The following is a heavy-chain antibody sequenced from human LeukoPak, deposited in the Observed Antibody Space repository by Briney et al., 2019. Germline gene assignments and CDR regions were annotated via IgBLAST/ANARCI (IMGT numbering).Heavy chain of an antibody. CDR2: INPGGSSI. J-gene: IGHJ4*02. D-gene: IGHD1-14*01. CDR1: GFTFSSYW. V-gene: IGHV3-74*01. Sequence: GGSLRLSCAATGFTFSSYWMHWVRQVPGKGLVWVARINPGGSSITYADSVKGRFTISRDNAKNTLYLQMDNLRAEDTGVYYCARSNQADDYWGQGTLVTVSS. CDR3: ARSNQADDY.